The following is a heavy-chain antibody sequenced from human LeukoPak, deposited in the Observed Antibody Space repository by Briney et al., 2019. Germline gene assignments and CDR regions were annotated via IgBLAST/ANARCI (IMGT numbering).Heavy chain of an antibody. J-gene: IGHJ4*02. D-gene: IGHD3-22*01. CDR1: GDSLSNDNYY. CDR2: VYYSGST. V-gene: IGHV4-39*01. CDR3: ARHVHHSSGFEYYFDY. Sequence: SETLSLTCIVSGDSLSNDNYYWGWIRQPPGKGLEWIGSVYYSGSTYYNPSLKSRITMSVNTSKSQFSLNLSSVTAADTAVYYCARHVHHSSGFEYYFDYWGQGTLVTVSS.